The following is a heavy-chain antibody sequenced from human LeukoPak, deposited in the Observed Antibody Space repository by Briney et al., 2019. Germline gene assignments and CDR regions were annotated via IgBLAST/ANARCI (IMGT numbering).Heavy chain of an antibody. CDR1: GGSVSSGSHY. CDR3: ARDHEWAFDY. J-gene: IGHJ4*02. D-gene: IGHD2-8*01. CDR2: VYYSGST. V-gene: IGHV4-61*01. Sequence: PSETLSLTCPVSGGSVSSGSHYWSWIRQPPGKGLEWIGHVYYSGSTSYNPSLKSRVTISVDTSKNQFSLKLSSVTAADTAVYYCARDHEWAFDYWGQGTLVTVSS.